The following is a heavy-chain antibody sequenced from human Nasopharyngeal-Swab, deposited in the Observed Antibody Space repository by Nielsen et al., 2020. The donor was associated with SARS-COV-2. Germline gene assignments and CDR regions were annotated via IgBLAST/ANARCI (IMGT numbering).Heavy chain of an antibody. D-gene: IGHD4-17*01. Sequence: GESLKISCKGSGYSFTNYWIDWVRQMPGKGLEWMGTIYPGHYDTRYNPSFQGYVTISADKSISTAYLQWSSLKASDSAIYYCARRGEYAEFFQDWGQGTLVTVSS. V-gene: IGHV5-51*01. CDR3: ARRGEYAEFFQD. CDR2: IYPGHYDT. CDR1: GYSFTNYW. J-gene: IGHJ1*01.